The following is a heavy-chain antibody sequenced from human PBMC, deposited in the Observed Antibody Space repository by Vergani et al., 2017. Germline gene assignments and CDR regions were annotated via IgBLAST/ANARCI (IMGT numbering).Heavy chain of an antibody. D-gene: IGHD6-13*01. CDR1: GFTFTNYD. J-gene: IGHJ6*03. CDR2: IGTAGDT. Sequence: EVQLVQSGGGLVQPGGSLRLSCAGSGFTFTNYDMHWVRQSTRKGLEWVAAIGTAGDTYYPDSVKGRFTISRENAKNSFYLQMNSLTGEDTAVYYCAGGSSSDYYYYYMDVWGKGTTVTVSS. CDR3: AGGSSSDYYYYYMDV. V-gene: IGHV3-13*01.